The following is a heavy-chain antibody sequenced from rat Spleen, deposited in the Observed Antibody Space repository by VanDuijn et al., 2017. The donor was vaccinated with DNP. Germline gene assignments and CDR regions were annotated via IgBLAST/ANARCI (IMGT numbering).Heavy chain of an antibody. Sequence: EVQLQESGPGLVKPSQSLSLTCSVTGYSITSNYWNWIRKFPGNKLEWMGYINTAGSTKYNPSLKSRISITRDTSKNQFFLQVNTVTTEDTATYYCARLLGGYFDYWGQGVMVTVSA. D-gene: IGHD5-1*01. CDR3: ARLLGGYFDY. CDR2: INTAGST. V-gene: IGHV3-3*01. J-gene: IGHJ2*01. CDR1: GYSITSNY.